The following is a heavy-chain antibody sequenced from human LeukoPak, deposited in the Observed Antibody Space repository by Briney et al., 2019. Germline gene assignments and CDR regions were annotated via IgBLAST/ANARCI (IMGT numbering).Heavy chain of an antibody. V-gene: IGHV4-39*07. CDR3: ARVDYGDYSKDFDY. CDR2: INHRGRT. D-gene: IGHD4-17*01. J-gene: IGHJ4*02. CDR1: GGSISSSSYY. Sequence: SETLSLTCTVSGGSISSSSYYWGWIRQPPGKGLEWIGEINHRGRTNYNPSLKSRVTISVDTSKNQFSLRLSSVTAADTAMYYCARVDYGDYSKDFDYWGQGILVTVSS.